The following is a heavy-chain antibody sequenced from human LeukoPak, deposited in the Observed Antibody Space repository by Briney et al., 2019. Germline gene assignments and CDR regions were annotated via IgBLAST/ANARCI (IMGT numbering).Heavy chain of an antibody. Sequence: ASVKVSCKVFGYTLTELSMHWVRQAPGKGLEWMGGFDLEDGETVYAQKFKGSVTMTEDTSTDTAYMEVSSLKSEDTAVYYCATSRGYNSGPDYWGQGTLVTVSS. J-gene: IGHJ4*02. V-gene: IGHV1-24*01. CDR3: ATSRGYNSGPDY. CDR1: GYTLTELS. CDR2: FDLEDGET. D-gene: IGHD5-24*01.